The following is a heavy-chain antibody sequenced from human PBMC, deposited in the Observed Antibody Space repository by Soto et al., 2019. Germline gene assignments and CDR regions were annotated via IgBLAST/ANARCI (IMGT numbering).Heavy chain of an antibody. CDR1: GLTFSKFE. CDR3: VRVGIVARPY. J-gene: IGHJ4*02. CDR2: ISSDGATI. D-gene: IGHD2-21*01. Sequence: EVQMVESGGGLVQSGGSLRLSCEVSGLTFSKFEMTWVRQAPGQGLEWVSSISSDGATIYYADSVKGRFTISRDNDKNLLYLQMNSLKGEDTATYYCVRVGIVARPYWGQGTPVTVSS. V-gene: IGHV3-48*03.